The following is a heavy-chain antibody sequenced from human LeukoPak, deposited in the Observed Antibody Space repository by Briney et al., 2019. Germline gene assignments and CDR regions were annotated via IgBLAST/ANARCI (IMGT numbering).Heavy chain of an antibody. J-gene: IGHJ4*02. CDR3: ARVTPELLHLDY. D-gene: IGHD1-26*01. CDR2: IYYSGST. Sequence: PSETLSLTCTVSGGSISSYYWSWIRQPPGKGLEWIGYIYYSGSTNYNPSLKSRVTISVDTSENQFSLKLSSVTAADTAVYYCARVTPELLHLDYWGQGTLVTVSS. V-gene: IGHV4-59*01. CDR1: GGSISSYY.